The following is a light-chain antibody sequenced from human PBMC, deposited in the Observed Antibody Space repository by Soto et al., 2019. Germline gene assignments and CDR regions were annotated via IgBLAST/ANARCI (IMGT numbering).Light chain of an antibody. CDR3: QQYGRSLGYT. V-gene: IGKV3-20*01. Sequence: EIVLTQSPGTLSLSPGERATLSCRASQSVSNNYLAWYQQKPGQTPRLLIYGASSRATGIPDRFSGSGSGTDFTLTISRLEPEDFAVYFCQQYGRSLGYTFGQGTKLEI. CDR1: QSVSNNY. J-gene: IGKJ2*01. CDR2: GAS.